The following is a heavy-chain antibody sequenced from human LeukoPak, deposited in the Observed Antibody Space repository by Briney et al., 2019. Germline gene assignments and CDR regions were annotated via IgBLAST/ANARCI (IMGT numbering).Heavy chain of an antibody. J-gene: IGHJ4*02. D-gene: IGHD3-3*01. Sequence: GGSLRLSCAASGFTLSDYYMSWIRQAPGKGLEWVSYISSSGSTIYYADSVKGRFTISRDNAKNSLYLQMNSLRAEDTAVYYCARTKSGYNYYFDYWGQGTLVTVSS. V-gene: IGHV3-11*04. CDR2: ISSSGSTI. CDR3: ARTKSGYNYYFDY. CDR1: GFTLSDYY.